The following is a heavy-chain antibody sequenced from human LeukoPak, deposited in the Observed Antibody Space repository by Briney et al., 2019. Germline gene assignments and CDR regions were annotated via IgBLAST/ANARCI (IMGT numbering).Heavy chain of an antibody. CDR3: ARHRLNIIMPYYDSSGYYRHNWFDP. V-gene: IGHV4-39*01. D-gene: IGHD3-22*01. CDR2: VYYSGTT. CDR1: GGAISSGTYY. Sequence: SETLSLTCTVSGGAISSGTYYWGWIRQPPGKGLEWIGSVYYSGTTYYNPSLKGRVTISVDTSKNQFSLKLSSVTAADTAVYYCARHRLNIIMPYYDSSGYYRHNWFDPWGQGTLVTVSS. J-gene: IGHJ5*02.